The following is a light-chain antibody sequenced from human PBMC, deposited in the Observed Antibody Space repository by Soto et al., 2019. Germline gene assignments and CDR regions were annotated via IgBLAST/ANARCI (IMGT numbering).Light chain of an antibody. CDR1: QSVATN. CDR3: QQYNKWPQT. Sequence: LSVLPGERATLSWRASQSVATNLAWYQQRPGQAPRLLIYGASKRAIGLPARFSGSGSGTEFTLTITSLQSEDFAVYYCQQYNKWPQTFGQGTKVDIK. CDR2: GAS. J-gene: IGKJ1*01. V-gene: IGKV3-15*01.